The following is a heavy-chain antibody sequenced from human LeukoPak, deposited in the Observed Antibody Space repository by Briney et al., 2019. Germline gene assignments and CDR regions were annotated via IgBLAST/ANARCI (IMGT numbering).Heavy chain of an antibody. CDR3: ARVKRMVRGVSRYMDV. V-gene: IGHV4-59*11. D-gene: IGHD3-10*01. Sequence: SETLSLTCTVSGGSISSHYWSWIRQPPAKGLEWIGYIYYSGSTNYNPSHKSRVAISVDTSKNQFSLKLSSVTAADTAVYHCARVKRMVRGVSRYMDVWGKGTTVTVSS. J-gene: IGHJ6*03. CDR1: GGSISSHY. CDR2: IYYSGST.